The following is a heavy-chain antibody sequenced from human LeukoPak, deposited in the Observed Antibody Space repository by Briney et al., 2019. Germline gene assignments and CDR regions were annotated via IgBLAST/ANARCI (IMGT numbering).Heavy chain of an antibody. CDR3: AGGQGFLIDY. CDR2: IKQDGSAK. Sequence: GGSLRLSCAASGFTFSNYWMNWVRQAPGRGLEWVANIKQDGSAKYYVDSVKGRLTISRDNAKSLLYLQMNSLRAEDAAVYYCAGGQGFLIDYWGQGTLVTVSS. CDR1: GFTFSNYW. D-gene: IGHD3-3*01. V-gene: IGHV3-7*01. J-gene: IGHJ4*02.